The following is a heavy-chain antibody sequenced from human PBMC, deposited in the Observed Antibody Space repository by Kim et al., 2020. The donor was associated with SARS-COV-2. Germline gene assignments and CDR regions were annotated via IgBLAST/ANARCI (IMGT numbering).Heavy chain of an antibody. V-gene: IGHV1-18*04. CDR3: ARPLAAAEPYYFDY. CDR1: GYTFTSYG. CDR2: ISAYNGNT. Sequence: ASVKVSCKASGYTFTSYGISWVRQAPGQGLEWMGWISAYNGNTNYAQKLQGRVTMTTDTSTSTAYMELRSLRSDDTAVYYCARPLAAAEPYYFDYWGQGTLVTVSS. J-gene: IGHJ4*02. D-gene: IGHD6-13*01.